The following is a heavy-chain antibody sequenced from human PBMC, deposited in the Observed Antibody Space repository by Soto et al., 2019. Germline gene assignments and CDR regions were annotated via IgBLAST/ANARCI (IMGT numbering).Heavy chain of an antibody. D-gene: IGHD3-16*01. J-gene: IGHJ4*02. Sequence: ASVKVSCKASGYTFNTYGISWVRQAPGQGLEWMGWISAYNGHTDYAQRFQGRVTMTTDTPTNTISMELRGLRSDDTAVYYCARGRTWGARDFDYWGQGTLVTVSS. V-gene: IGHV1-18*01. CDR2: ISAYNGHT. CDR1: GYTFNTYG. CDR3: ARGRTWGARDFDY.